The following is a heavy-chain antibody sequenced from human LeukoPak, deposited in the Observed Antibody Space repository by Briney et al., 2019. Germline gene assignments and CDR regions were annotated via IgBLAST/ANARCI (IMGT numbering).Heavy chain of an antibody. V-gene: IGHV3-23*01. CDR2: ISGSGDST. Sequence: PGGSLRLSCAASGFTFDNYAMSWVRQAPGKGLEWVSAISGSGDSTYYADSVKGRLTISRDNSKNTVDLQMNSLRAEDTAVYYCAREAAVDSMLDYWGQGTLVTVSS. CDR3: AREAAVDSMLDY. CDR1: GFTFDNYA. D-gene: IGHD6-13*01. J-gene: IGHJ4*02.